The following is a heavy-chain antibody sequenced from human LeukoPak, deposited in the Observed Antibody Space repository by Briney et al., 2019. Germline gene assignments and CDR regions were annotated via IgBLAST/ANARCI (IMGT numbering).Heavy chain of an antibody. CDR2: ISAYNGNT. Sequence: ASVKVSCKASGYTFTSYGISWVRQAPGQGLEWMGWISAYNGNTNYAQKLQGRVTMTTDPSTSTAYMELRSLRSDDTAVYYCARVAIGSYDATYYFDYWGQGTLVTVSS. CDR3: ARVAIGSYDATYYFDY. CDR1: GYTFTSYG. D-gene: IGHD5-18*01. V-gene: IGHV1-18*01. J-gene: IGHJ4*02.